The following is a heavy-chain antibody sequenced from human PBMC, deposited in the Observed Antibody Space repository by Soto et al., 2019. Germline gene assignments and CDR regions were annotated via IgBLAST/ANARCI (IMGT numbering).Heavy chain of an antibody. Sequence: SETLSLTCAVYGGSFSGYYWSWIRQPPGKGLEWIGEINHSGSTNYNPSLKSRVTISVDTSKNQFSLKLSSVTAADTAVYYCARGDYGDYRDYYYYGMDVWGQGTTVTVSS. V-gene: IGHV4-34*01. D-gene: IGHD4-17*01. CDR2: INHSGST. J-gene: IGHJ6*02. CDR1: GGSFSGYY. CDR3: ARGDYGDYRDYYYYGMDV.